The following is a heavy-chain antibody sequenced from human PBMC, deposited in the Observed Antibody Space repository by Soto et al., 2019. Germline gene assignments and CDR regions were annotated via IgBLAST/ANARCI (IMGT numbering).Heavy chain of an antibody. D-gene: IGHD5-18*01. V-gene: IGHV3-23*01. CDR3: ARYKPGVRDYGMDV. CDR1: GFTFSSYA. Sequence: EVQLLESGGGLVQPGGSLRLSCAASGFTFSSYAMKWVRQAPGKGLEWVSLIGESGTPTYYADSVKGRFTISRDNSGNAMFLEMYSLRAEDTAVYYCARYKPGVRDYGMDVWGQGTTVTVSS. CDR2: IGESGTPT. J-gene: IGHJ6*02.